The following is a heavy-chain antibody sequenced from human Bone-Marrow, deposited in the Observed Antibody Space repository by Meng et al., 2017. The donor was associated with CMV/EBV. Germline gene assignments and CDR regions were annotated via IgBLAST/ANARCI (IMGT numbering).Heavy chain of an antibody. CDR2: IYYSGST. CDR1: GGSISSSSYY. V-gene: IGHV4-39*07. D-gene: IGHD6-13*01. Sequence: SEPLSLTCTVSGGSISSSSYYWGWIRQPPGKGLEWIGSIYYSGSTYYNPSLKSRVTISVDTSQNQFSLKLSSVTAADTAVYYCARMIAAAFDYWGQGTLVTVSS. J-gene: IGHJ4*02. CDR3: ARMIAAAFDY.